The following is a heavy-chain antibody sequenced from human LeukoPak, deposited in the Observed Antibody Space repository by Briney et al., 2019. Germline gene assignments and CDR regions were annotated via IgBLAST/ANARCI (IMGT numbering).Heavy chain of an antibody. J-gene: IGHJ1*01. D-gene: IGHD6-19*01. V-gene: IGHV3-23*01. Sequence: PGGSLRLSCVASGFTFSGYAMNWVRQTPGKGLEWVSLIGTNEQRTHYADSVKGRFTISRDNSKNTLFLQMNSLRAEDTAVYYCAKDLDSTDLYDNADWGQGTLVTVSS. CDR1: GFTFSGYA. CDR3: AKDLDSTDLYDNAD. CDR2: IGTNEQRT.